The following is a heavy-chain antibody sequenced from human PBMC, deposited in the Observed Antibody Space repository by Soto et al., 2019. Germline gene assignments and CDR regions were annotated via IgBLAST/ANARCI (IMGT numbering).Heavy chain of an antibody. D-gene: IGHD3-16*02. CDR1: GLSLTDVRMG. Sequence: GSGPTLVNPTETLTLACTVSGLSLTDVRMGVSWIRQPPGKALEWLAHIFSNDEKSYSTSLKTRLTISKDTSKSQVVLTMTNMDPVDTATYYCARMAPRIYDYIWGSYRPADAFDIWGQGTMVTVSS. CDR2: IFSNDEK. V-gene: IGHV2-26*01. CDR3: ARMAPRIYDYIWGSYRPADAFDI. J-gene: IGHJ3*02.